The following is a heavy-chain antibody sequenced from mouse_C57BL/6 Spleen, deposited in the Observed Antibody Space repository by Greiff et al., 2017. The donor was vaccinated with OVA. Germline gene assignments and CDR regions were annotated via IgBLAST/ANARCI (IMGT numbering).Heavy chain of an antibody. CDR2: INPNNGGT. V-gene: IGHV1-22*01. CDR3: VYYYGSSSYYFDY. CDR1: GYTFTDYN. D-gene: IGHD1-1*01. J-gene: IGHJ2*01. Sequence: VQLQQSGPELVKPGASVTMSCKASGYTFTDYNMHWVKQSHGKSLEWIGYINPNNGGTSYNQKFKGKATLTVNKSSSTAYMELRSLTSEDSAVYYCVYYYGSSSYYFDYWGQGTTLTVSS.